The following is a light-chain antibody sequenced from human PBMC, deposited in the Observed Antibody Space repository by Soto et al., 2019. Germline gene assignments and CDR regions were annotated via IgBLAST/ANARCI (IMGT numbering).Light chain of an antibody. CDR2: GAS. J-gene: IGKJ5*01. Sequence: EIVLTQSPCTLSLSPGEKSTLSCISSQSVTSNYLAWYQQKPGQAPRLLIYGASSRATGIPDRFSGSGSGTDFTLTISRLEPEDFAVYYCQQYGTSPTFGQGTRLEIK. CDR3: QQYGTSPT. V-gene: IGKV3-20*01. CDR1: QSVTSNY.